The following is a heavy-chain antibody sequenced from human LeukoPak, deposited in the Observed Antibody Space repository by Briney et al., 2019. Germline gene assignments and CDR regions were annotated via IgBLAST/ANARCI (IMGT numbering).Heavy chain of an antibody. Sequence: PSETLSLTCAVSGGSISSGGYSWSWIRQPPGKGLEWIGCIYHSGSTYYNPSLKSRVTISLDRSKNQFSLKLSSVTAADTAVYYCARALYGDYNYGMDVWGPGTTVTVSS. CDR1: GGSISSGGYS. CDR3: ARALYGDYNYGMDV. CDR2: IYHSGST. J-gene: IGHJ6*02. V-gene: IGHV4-30-2*01. D-gene: IGHD4-17*01.